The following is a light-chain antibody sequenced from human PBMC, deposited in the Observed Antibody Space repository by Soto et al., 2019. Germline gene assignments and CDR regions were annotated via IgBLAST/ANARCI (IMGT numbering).Light chain of an antibody. Sequence: DNQMTQSPSTLSASVGDRVTITCRASQSISSWLAWYQQKPGKAPKLLIYKASSLESGVPSRFSGSGSGTEFTLPISSLQPDDFATYDCQQYNTYPYTFGQGTKLEIK. CDR1: QSISSW. CDR3: QQYNTYPYT. V-gene: IGKV1-5*03. J-gene: IGKJ2*01. CDR2: KAS.